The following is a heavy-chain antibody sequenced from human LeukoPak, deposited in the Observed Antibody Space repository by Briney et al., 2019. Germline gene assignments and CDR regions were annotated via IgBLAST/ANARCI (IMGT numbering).Heavy chain of an antibody. D-gene: IGHD5-24*01. CDR2: IYYSGST. CDR1: GGSISSYY. CDR3: ARQFRRDGFDY. Sequence: PSETLSLTCTVSGGSISSYYWSWIRQPPGKGLEWIGSIYYSGSTYYNPSLKSRVTISVDTSKNQFSLKLSSVTAADTAVYYCARQFRRDGFDYWGQGTLVTVSS. V-gene: IGHV4-59*05. J-gene: IGHJ4*02.